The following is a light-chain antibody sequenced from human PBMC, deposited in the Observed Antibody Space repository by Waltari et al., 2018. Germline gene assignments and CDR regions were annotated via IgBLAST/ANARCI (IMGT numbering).Light chain of an antibody. CDR3: CSFAGSSTYYV. CDR1: SSDVGSYNL. Sequence: QSALTQPASVSGSPGQSITISCTGTSSDVGSYNLVSWYQHHPGKAPKLMIYEVTNRPSGVSNRFSGSKSGNTASLTISGLQAEDEAEYYCCSFAGSSTYYVFGTGTKVTVL. V-gene: IGLV2-23*02. CDR2: EVT. J-gene: IGLJ1*01.